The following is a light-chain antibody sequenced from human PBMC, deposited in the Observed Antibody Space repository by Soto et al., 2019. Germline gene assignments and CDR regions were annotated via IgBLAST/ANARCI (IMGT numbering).Light chain of an antibody. Sequence: EIVLTQSPGTLSLTPGERATLSCRASQRVSSSLAWYQQKPGQAPRLLIYGASSRATGLPDRFSGSGSGTDFTLTISSLEPEDFVIYYSQQRSCWPLTFGQGTLLDIK. CDR2: GAS. J-gene: IGKJ5*01. CDR3: QQRSCWPLT. CDR1: QRVSSS. V-gene: IGKV3-11*01.